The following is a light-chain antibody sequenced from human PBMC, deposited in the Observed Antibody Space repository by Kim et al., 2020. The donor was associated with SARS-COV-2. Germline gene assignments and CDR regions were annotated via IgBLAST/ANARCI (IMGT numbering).Light chain of an antibody. CDR2: GNF. CDR3: QSYDNRLSGFYV. J-gene: IGLJ1*01. CDR1: SSNIGAGYH. Sequence: QSVLTQPPSVSGAPWQRVTISCTGSSSNIGAGYHVQWYQQLPGTTPKLLIYGNFNRPSGVPDRFSASKSGTSASLAITGLQAEDEADYYCQSYDNRLSGFYVFGTGTKVTVL. V-gene: IGLV1-40*01.